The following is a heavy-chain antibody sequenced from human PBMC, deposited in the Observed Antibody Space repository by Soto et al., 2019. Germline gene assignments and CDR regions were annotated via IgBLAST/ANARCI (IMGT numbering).Heavy chain of an antibody. Sequence: ASVKVSCKASGGTFSSYTISWVRQAPGQGLEWMGRIIPILGIANYAQKFQGRVTITADKSTSTAYMELSSLRSEDTAVYYCARDTPYSSSWYAFDYWGQGTLVTVSS. CDR2: IIPILGIA. CDR3: ARDTPYSSSWYAFDY. D-gene: IGHD6-13*01. J-gene: IGHJ4*02. V-gene: IGHV1-69*04. CDR1: GGTFSSYT.